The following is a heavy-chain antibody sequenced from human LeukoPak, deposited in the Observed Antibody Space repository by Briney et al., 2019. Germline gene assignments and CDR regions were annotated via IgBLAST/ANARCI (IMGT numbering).Heavy chain of an antibody. V-gene: IGHV3-11*04. D-gene: IGHD5-18*01. CDR1: GFTFSDPY. CDR2: ISGSGTDI. J-gene: IGHJ4*02. Sequence: PGGSLRLSCEASGFTFSDPYMSWIRQAPGKGRECLSYISGSGTDINYADSVRGRFTISRDNAKNLLYLQMNDLRVEDTAVYYCARTARHLDYWGQGTLVTVSS. CDR3: ARTARHLDY.